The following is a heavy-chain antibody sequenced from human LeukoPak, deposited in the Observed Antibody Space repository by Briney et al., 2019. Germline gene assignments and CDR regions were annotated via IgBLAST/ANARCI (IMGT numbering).Heavy chain of an antibody. V-gene: IGHV3-30-3*02. CDR1: GFTFSNYA. D-gene: IGHD6-13*01. J-gene: IGHJ4*02. Sequence: GGSLRLSCAASGFTFSNYAMHWVRQAPGKGLEWVAVISYDDGSNKYYADSVKGRLTISRDTSKTTLYLPMNSLTPQDTAVNYCGKDAAGPEYWGQGTLVTVSS. CDR2: ISYDDGSNK. CDR3: GKDAAGPEY.